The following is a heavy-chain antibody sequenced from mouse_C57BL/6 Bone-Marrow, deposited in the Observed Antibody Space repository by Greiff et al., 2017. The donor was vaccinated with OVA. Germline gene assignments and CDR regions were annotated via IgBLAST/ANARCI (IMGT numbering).Heavy chain of an antibody. J-gene: IGHJ3*01. CDR2: IWGVGST. CDR1: GFSLTSYG. D-gene: IGHD1-1*01. CDR3: ASEDYYGTPFAY. V-gene: IGHV2-6*01. Sequence: VKVEESGPGLVAPSQSLSITCTVSGFSLTSYGVDWVRQSPGKGLEWLGVIWGVGSTNYNSALKSRLSISKDNSKSQVFLKMNSLQTDDTAMYYCASEDYYGTPFAYWGQGTLVTVSA.